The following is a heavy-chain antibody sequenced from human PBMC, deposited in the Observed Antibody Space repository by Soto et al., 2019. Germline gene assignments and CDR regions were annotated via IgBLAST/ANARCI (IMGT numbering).Heavy chain of an antibody. CDR3: AHKGGRGAGMYV. D-gene: IGHD2-15*01. J-gene: IGHJ6*02. V-gene: IGHV2-5*02. CDR2: IYWDDDK. CDR1: GFSVSTTGVG. Sequence: QITLKESGPTLVKPTQTLTLTCTFSGFSVSTTGVGVAWIRQPPGKALEWLALIYWDDDKRYSPFLQSRVTITKDTSKDQVVLTMTNMDPVDTATYYFAHKGGRGAGMYVWGQGTTVTVSS.